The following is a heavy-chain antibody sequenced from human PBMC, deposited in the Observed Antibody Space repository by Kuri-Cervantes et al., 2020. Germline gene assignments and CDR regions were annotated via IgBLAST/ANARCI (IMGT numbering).Heavy chain of an antibody. V-gene: IGHV3-23*01. D-gene: IGHD2/OR15-2a*01. J-gene: IGHJ3*02. CDR2: ISGSGGST. CDR3: ARDFSWAFDI. CDR1: GFTFSNYA. Sequence: GESLKISCAASGFTFSNYAMTWVRQAPGKGLKWVSAISGSGGSTYYADSVRGRFTISRDISKNTLYLQMNSLRGEDTAVYSCARDFSWAFDIWGQGTMVTVSS.